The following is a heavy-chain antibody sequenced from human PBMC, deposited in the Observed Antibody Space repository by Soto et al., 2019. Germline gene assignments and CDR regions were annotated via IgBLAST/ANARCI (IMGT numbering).Heavy chain of an antibody. Sequence: SETLSLTCTVSGGSISSGGYYWSWVRQHPGKGLEWIGYIYYSGSTYYNPSLKSRVTISVDTSKNQFSLKLSSVTAADTAVYYCARAGYGDPFDYWGQGTLVTVSS. D-gene: IGHD4-17*01. CDR1: GGSISSGGYY. CDR3: ARAGYGDPFDY. V-gene: IGHV4-31*03. CDR2: IYYSGST. J-gene: IGHJ4*02.